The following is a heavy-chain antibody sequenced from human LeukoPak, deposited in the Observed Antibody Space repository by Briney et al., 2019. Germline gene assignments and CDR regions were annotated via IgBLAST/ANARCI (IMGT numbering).Heavy chain of an antibody. J-gene: IGHJ4*02. CDR1: GGSISSYY. Sequence: SETLSLTCTVPGGSISSYYWSWIRQPPGKGLEWIGYIYYSGSTNYNPSLKSRVTISVDTSKNQFSLKLSSVTAADTAVYYCARDRVGALDYWGQGTLVTVSS. V-gene: IGHV4-59*01. CDR2: IYYSGST. CDR3: ARDRVGALDY. D-gene: IGHD1-26*01.